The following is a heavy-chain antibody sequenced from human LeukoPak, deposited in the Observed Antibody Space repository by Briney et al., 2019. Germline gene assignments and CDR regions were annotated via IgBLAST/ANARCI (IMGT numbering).Heavy chain of an antibody. CDR2: ISGSGGST. CDR3: ARVPQLVRTFYYYYMDV. J-gene: IGHJ6*03. D-gene: IGHD6-13*01. Sequence: GGSLRLSCAASGFTFSSYAMSWVRQAPGKGLEWVSAISGSGGSTYYADSVKGRFTISRDNSNHTLYLQMNSLRADDTAVYYCARVPQLVRTFYYYYMDVWGKGTTVTVSS. CDR1: GFTFSSYA. V-gene: IGHV3-23*01.